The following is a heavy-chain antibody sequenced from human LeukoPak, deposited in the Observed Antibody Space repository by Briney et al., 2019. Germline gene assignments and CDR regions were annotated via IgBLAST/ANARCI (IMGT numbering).Heavy chain of an antibody. CDR3: ARVRYSGYDNFDY. CDR2: MNPNSGNT. D-gene: IGHD5-12*01. CDR1: GYTFTNYD. Sequence: GASVKVSCKASGYTFTNYDINWVRQATGQGLEWMGWMNPNSGNTGYAQKFQGRVTMTRNTSISTAYMELSSLRSEDTAVYYCARVRYSGYDNFDYWGQGTLVTVSS. V-gene: IGHV1-8*01. J-gene: IGHJ4*02.